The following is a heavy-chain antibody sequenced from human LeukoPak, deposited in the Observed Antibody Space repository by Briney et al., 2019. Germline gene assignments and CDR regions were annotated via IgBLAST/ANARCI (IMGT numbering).Heavy chain of an antibody. CDR3: ARVTTVTTYDAFDI. D-gene: IGHD4-17*01. Sequence: GASVKVSCKASGYTFTSYGISWVRQAPGQGLEWMGWISAYNGNTNYAQKLQGRVTMTTDTSTSTAYMELRSLRSDDTAVYYCARVTTVTTYDAFDIWGQGTMVTVSS. CDR2: ISAYNGNT. CDR1: GYTFTSYG. V-gene: IGHV1-18*01. J-gene: IGHJ3*02.